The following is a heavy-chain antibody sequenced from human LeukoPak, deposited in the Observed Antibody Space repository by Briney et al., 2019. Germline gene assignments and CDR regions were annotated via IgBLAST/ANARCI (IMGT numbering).Heavy chain of an antibody. Sequence: ASVKVSCKASGYTFTSYAMHWVRQAPGQRLEWMGWINAGNGNTKYSQEFQGRVTITRDTSASTAYMELSSLRSEDMAVYYCASPLSGYDTFDIWGQGTMVTVSS. D-gene: IGHD5-12*01. V-gene: IGHV1-3*03. CDR1: GYTFTSYA. J-gene: IGHJ3*02. CDR3: ASPLSGYDTFDI. CDR2: INAGNGNT.